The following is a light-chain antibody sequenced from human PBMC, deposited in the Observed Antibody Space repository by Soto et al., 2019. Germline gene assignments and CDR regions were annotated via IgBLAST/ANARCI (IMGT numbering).Light chain of an antibody. CDR2: EVS. Sequence: QSALTQPASVSGSPGQSITISCTGTSSDVGGYNYVSWYQQHPGKAPKPMIYEVSNRPSGVSNRFSGSKSGNTASLTISGLQAEDEADYYCSSYTSSSTLWVFGTGTKLTVL. J-gene: IGLJ1*01. V-gene: IGLV2-14*01. CDR3: SSYTSSSTLWV. CDR1: SSDVGGYNY.